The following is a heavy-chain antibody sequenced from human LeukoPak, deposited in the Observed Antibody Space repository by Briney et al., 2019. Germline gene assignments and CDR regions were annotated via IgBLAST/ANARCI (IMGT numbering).Heavy chain of an antibody. Sequence: GGSLRLSCVGSGFTFTTYWMNWVRQAPGKGLEWVSSISSSSSYIYYADSVKGRFTISRDNAKNSLYLQMNSLRAEDTAVYYCARDTVSVYSSGRDVWGKGTTVTISS. CDR1: GFTFTTYW. CDR3: ARDTVSVYSSGRDV. V-gene: IGHV3-21*01. D-gene: IGHD6-19*01. CDR2: ISSSSSYI. J-gene: IGHJ6*04.